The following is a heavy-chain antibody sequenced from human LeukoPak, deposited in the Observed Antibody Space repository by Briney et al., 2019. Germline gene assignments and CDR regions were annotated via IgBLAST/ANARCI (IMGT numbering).Heavy chain of an antibody. CDR3: ARGGITRWFDP. V-gene: IGHV4-34*01. Sequence: PSETLSLTCAVYGGSFSGYYWSWIRQPPGKGLEWIGEINHSGSTNYNPSLKSRVTISVDTSKNQFSLKLSSVTAADTAVYYCARGGITRWFDPWGQGTLVTVSS. J-gene: IGHJ5*02. CDR2: INHSGST. D-gene: IGHD3-16*01. CDR1: GGSFSGYY.